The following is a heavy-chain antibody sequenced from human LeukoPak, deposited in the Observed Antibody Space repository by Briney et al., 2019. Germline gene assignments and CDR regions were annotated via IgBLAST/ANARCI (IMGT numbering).Heavy chain of an antibody. CDR2: ISAYNGNT. V-gene: IGHV1-18*01. CDR3: ARGNRFFGWLLDGFEI. D-gene: IGHD3-3*01. J-gene: IGHJ3*02. Sequence: ASVKVSCKASGYTFTSYGISWVRQAPGQGLEWMGWISAYNGNTNYAQKLQGRVTMTTDTSTSTAYMELRSLRSDDTAVYYCARGNRFFGWLLDGFEIWGQGTMVTVSS. CDR1: GYTFTSYG.